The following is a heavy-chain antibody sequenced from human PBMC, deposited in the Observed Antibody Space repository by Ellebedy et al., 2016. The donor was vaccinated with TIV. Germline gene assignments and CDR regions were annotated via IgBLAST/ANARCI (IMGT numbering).Heavy chain of an antibody. J-gene: IGHJ4*02. CDR1: GFTFSSYD. CDR3: VRDLRWDWNGQRIDY. Sequence: PGGSLRLSCAASGFTFSSYDMHWVRQAPGKGLEWVALISYDANNKYYADSVKGRFTISRDNSKNTLFLQMNSLRVEDTAVYFCVRDLRWDWNGQRIDYWGQGSLVTVSS. D-gene: IGHD1-1*01. V-gene: IGHV3-30*03. CDR2: ISYDANNK.